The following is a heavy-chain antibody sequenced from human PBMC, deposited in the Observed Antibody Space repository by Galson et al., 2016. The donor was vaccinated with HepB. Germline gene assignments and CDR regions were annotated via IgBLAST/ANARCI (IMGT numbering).Heavy chain of an antibody. CDR1: GGSFSGYY. Sequence: LSLTCAVYGGSFSGYYWSWIRQPPGKGLEWIGEISHRGSTNYNPSLKSRATISVDTYKNQLSLKLTSVTAADTAVYFCARKTVVVVLSATFGNSFDPWGQGTLVTVSS. CDR2: ISHRGST. CDR3: ARKTVVVVLSATFGNSFDP. V-gene: IGHV4-34*01. J-gene: IGHJ5*02. D-gene: IGHD2-2*01.